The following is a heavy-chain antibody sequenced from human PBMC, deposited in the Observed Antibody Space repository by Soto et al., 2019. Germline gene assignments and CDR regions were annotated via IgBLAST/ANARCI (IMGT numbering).Heavy chain of an antibody. Sequence: QVQLQESGPGLVKPSGTLSLTCAVSGGSISSSNWWTWVRQPPGEGLHWIGEIYHEGSTNSNSSLKSRVTISVDKSKNQFSLNLTSVTAADTAVYYCARVGGPRVALDYWGQGTLVTVSS. J-gene: IGHJ4*02. CDR2: IYHEGST. CDR1: GGSISSSNW. CDR3: ARVGGPRVALDY. D-gene: IGHD2-15*01. V-gene: IGHV4-4*02.